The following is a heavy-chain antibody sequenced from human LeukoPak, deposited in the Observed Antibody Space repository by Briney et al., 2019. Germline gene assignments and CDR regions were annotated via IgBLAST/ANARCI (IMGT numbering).Heavy chain of an antibody. Sequence: SVTLSLTCAVSGDSVSRTNWWSWVRQPPGKGLEWIGEIHHDGNSNYNPSLKSRLTISVDKSRNQFSLRLSSVTAADTAIYYCARVSGRGVALAGLDYWGQGALVTVSS. D-gene: IGHD2-2*01. CDR2: IHHDGNS. J-gene: IGHJ4*02. V-gene: IGHV4-4*02. CDR3: ARVSGRGVALAGLDY. CDR1: GDSVSRTNW.